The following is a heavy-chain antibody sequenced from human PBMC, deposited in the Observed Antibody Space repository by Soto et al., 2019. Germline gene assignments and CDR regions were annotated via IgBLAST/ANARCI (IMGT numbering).Heavy chain of an antibody. CDR1: DYSSSNYK. V-gene: IGHV4-59*12. Sequence: SETLSLTCTVSDYSSSNYKWTWIRQPPGRRLEWIGYIDSNGGTSYNPSLQSRVTISVDTSTNQFSLKLTSVTAADTAVYYCARDKITGLFDYWGQGTLVTVSS. CDR2: IDSNGGT. CDR3: ARDKITGLFDY. J-gene: IGHJ4*02. D-gene: IGHD2-8*02.